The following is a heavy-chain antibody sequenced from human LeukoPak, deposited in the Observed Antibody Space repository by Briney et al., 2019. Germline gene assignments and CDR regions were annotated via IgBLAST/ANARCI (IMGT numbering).Heavy chain of an antibody. V-gene: IGHV4-39*01. CDR1: GGSISSSSYY. J-gene: IGHJ5*02. Sequence: SETLSLTCTVSGGSISSSSYYWGWIRQPPGKGLEWIGSIYYSGSTYYNPSLKSRATISVDTSKNQFSLKLSSVTAADTAVYYCARQWSIAARPNWFDPWGQGTLVTVSS. D-gene: IGHD6-6*01. CDR2: IYYSGST. CDR3: ARQWSIAARPNWFDP.